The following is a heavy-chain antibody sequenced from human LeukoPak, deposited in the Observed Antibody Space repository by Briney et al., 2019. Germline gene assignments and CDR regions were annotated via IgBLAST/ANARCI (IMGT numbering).Heavy chain of an antibody. J-gene: IGHJ3*02. CDR3: ATDYCGGGSCYVGAFDI. D-gene: IGHD2-15*01. CDR2: FDPEDGET. CDR1: GYTLTELS. Sequence: ASVKVSCKVSGYTLTELSMHWVRQAPGKGLEWMGGFDPEDGETIYAQKFQGRVTMTEDTSTDTAYMELSSLRSEDTAVYYCATDYCGGGSCYVGAFDIWGQGTMVTVSS. V-gene: IGHV1-24*01.